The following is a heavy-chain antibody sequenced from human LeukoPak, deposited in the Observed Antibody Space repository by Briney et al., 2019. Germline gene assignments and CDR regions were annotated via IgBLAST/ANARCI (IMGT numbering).Heavy chain of an antibody. D-gene: IGHD2-2*01. CDR2: INPNSGGT. V-gene: IGHV1-2*06. CDR3: ATHGRGGHIVVVPAAYDY. CDR1: GYTFTGYY. J-gene: IGHJ4*02. Sequence: GASVKVSCKASGYTFTGYYMHWVRQAPGQGLEWMGRINPNSGGTNYAQKFQGRVTITADTSTDTAYMELSSLRSEDTAVYYCATHGRGGHIVVVPAAYDYWGQGTLVTVSS.